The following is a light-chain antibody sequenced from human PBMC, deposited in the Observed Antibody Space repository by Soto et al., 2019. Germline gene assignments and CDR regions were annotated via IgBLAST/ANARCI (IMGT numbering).Light chain of an antibody. Sequence: DIQMTQSPSSLSASVGDRVTITCRASQSMSSYLNWYQQRPGKAPKVLIYAASNLQSGVPSRFSGSGSGTDFTLTISSLQFEDFGTYYCQQSYSTPFTFGGGTKVELK. CDR3: QQSYSTPFT. CDR2: AAS. V-gene: IGKV1-39*01. J-gene: IGKJ4*01. CDR1: QSMSSY.